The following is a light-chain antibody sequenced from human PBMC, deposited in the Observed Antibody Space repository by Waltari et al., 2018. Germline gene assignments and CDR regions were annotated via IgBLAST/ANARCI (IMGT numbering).Light chain of an antibody. V-gene: IGLV2-14*01. CDR2: DVS. Sequence: QSALTHPASVSGSPGQSITIPCTGTSRDVGGYNYVSWYQQHPGKAPKLMIYDVSNRPSGVSNRFSGSKSGNTASLTISGLQAEDEADYYCSSYTSSSTLVVFGGGTKLTVL. J-gene: IGLJ2*01. CDR1: SRDVGGYNY. CDR3: SSYTSSSTLVV.